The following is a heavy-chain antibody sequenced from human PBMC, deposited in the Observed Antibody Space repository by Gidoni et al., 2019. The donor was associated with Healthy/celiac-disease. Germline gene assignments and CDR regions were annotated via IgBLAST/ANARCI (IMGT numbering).Heavy chain of an antibody. Sequence: QVQLVQSGAEVKKPGSSVKVSCKASGGPFSSYAISCVRQAPGQGLEWMGRIIPILGIANYEQKFQGRVTITADKSTSTAYMELSSLRSEDTAVYYCARGTVRDGWFDPWGQGTLVTVSS. CDR1: GGPFSSYA. CDR2: IIPILGIA. V-gene: IGHV1-69*04. J-gene: IGHJ5*02. CDR3: ARGTVRDGWFDP. D-gene: IGHD4-4*01.